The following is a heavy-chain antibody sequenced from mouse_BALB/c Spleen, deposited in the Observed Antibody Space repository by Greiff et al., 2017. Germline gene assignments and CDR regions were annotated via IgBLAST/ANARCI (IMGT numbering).Heavy chain of an antibody. CDR3: ASELYYAMDY. CDR1: GFTFSDYY. J-gene: IGHJ4*01. Sequence: EVKLVESGGGLVKPGGSLKLSCAASGFTFSDYYMYWVRQTPEKRLEWVATISDGGSYTYYPDSVKGRFTISRDNAKNNLYLQMSSLKSEDTAMYYCASELYYAMDYWGQGTSVTVSS. V-gene: IGHV5-4*02. CDR2: ISDGGSYT.